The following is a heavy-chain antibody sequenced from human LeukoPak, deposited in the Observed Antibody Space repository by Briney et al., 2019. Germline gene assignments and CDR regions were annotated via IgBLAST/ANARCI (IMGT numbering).Heavy chain of an antibody. V-gene: IGHV3-7*01. D-gene: IGHD2-15*01. J-gene: IGHJ4*02. CDR2: IKKTGSET. CDR1: GFTFSSYS. CDR3: AREDGYCSGGNCYSYFDS. Sequence: GGSLRLSCAASGFTFSSYSMSWVRQAPGKGLEWVAYIKKTGSETYYVDSVKGRFTIARDNTRNSLFLQMYSLRAEDTAMYFCAREDGYCSGGNCYSYFDSWGQGTLVTVSS.